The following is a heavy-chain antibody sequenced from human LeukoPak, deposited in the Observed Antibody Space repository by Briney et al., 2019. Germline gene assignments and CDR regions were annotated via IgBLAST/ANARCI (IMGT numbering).Heavy chain of an antibody. CDR2: FSGDGGST. J-gene: IGHJ6*02. V-gene: IGHV3-43*02. Sequence: SGGSLRFSCAASGFTFDDYAMHWVRQVPGKGLEWVCFFSGDGGSTYYADSVKGRFTVSRDNRKKSLHLQMNSLRPEDTALYYCTKDMIRAIFGQGYYHYYGMDVWGQGTTVTVSS. D-gene: IGHD3-3*01. CDR1: GFTFDDYA. CDR3: TKDMIRAIFGQGYYHYYGMDV.